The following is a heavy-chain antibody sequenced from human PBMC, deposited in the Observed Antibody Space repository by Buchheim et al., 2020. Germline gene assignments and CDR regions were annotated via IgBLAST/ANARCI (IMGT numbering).Heavy chain of an antibody. Sequence: QVQLQQWGAGLLKPSETLSLTCAVYGGSFSGYYWSWIRQPPGKGLEWIGEINHSGSTNYNPSLKSRVTISVDTSKNQFSLKLSSVTAADTAAYYCARGRRNAIYSSSWYVYFQHWGQGTL. CDR1: GGSFSGYY. J-gene: IGHJ1*01. CDR3: ARGRRNAIYSSSWYVYFQH. D-gene: IGHD6-13*01. V-gene: IGHV4-34*01. CDR2: INHSGST.